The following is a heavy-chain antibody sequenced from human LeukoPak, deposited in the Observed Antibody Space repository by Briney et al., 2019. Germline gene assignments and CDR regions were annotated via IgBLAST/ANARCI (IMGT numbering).Heavy chain of an antibody. CDR2: TNSGGTST. V-gene: IGHV3-23*01. Sequence: SGGSLRLSCATSGFPFSDFSMSWVRQAPGKGLEWISTTNSGGTSTYYAESVKGRFTISRDNSKNTLYLQMSSLRVEDTAVYYCEKQSYARSLGEGGPGTLVSVSS. CDR1: GFPFSDFS. J-gene: IGHJ4*02. CDR3: EKQSYARSLGE. D-gene: IGHD2-8*01.